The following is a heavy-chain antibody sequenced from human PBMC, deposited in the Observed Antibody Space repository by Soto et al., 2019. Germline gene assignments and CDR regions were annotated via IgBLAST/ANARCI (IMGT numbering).Heavy chain of an antibody. J-gene: IGHJ4*02. V-gene: IGHV3-30*18. CDR2: ISYDGSNK. D-gene: IGHD4-17*01. Sequence: GGSLRLSCAASGFTFSSYGMHWVRQAPGKGLEWVAVISYDGSNKYYADSVKGRFTISRDNSKNTLYLQMNSLRAEDTAVYYCAKGDMTTVTEYFDYWGQGTLVTVSS. CDR1: GFTFSSYG. CDR3: AKGDMTTVTEYFDY.